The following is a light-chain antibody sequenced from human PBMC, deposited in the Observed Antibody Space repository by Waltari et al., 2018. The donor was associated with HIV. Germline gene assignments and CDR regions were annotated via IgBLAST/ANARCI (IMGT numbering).Light chain of an antibody. CDR2: EVS. Sequence: QSPLTQPPSASVSPGQSVTISSTATSSDVGGYNNVSWYEQHPGKAPKLMIYEVSKRPSGVPDRFSGSKSGNTASLTVSGLQAEDEADYYCSSYAGSNNLVFGGGTKLTVL. J-gene: IGLJ3*02. CDR1: SSDVGGYNN. CDR3: SSYAGSNNLV. V-gene: IGLV2-8*01.